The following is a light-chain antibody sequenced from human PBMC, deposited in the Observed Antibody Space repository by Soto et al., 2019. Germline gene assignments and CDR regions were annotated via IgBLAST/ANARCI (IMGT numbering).Light chain of an antibody. CDR3: HHYGNSPPNT. J-gene: IGKJ2*01. V-gene: IGKV3-20*01. Sequence: EIVLTQSPGTLSLSPGERATLSCRASQSVSSNYLAWYQQRPGQAPRVLIYGASSSATGIPDRFSGSGSGTDFTLTISRLEPEDFAVYFCHHYGNSPPNTFGQGTKLEIK. CDR1: QSVSSNY. CDR2: GAS.